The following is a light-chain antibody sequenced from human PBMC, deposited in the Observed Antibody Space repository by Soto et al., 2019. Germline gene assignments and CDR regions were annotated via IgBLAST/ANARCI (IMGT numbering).Light chain of an antibody. V-gene: IGKV3-15*01. CDR3: QQYNNWWT. CDR2: GAS. CDR1: QSVRSN. Sequence: EIVMTQSPATLSVSPGERVTLSCRASQSVRSNLAWYQQKRGQAPRLLIYGASTRATGIPARFSGSGSGTEFTLTISSLQSEDFAVYYCQQYNNWWTFGQGTKVEIK. J-gene: IGKJ1*01.